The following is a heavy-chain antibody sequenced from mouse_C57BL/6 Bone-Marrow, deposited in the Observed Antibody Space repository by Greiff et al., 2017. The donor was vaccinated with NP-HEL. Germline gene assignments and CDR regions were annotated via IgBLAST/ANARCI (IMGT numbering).Heavy chain of an antibody. CDR2: ISYDGSN. CDR3: ARERLPYYYAMDY. CDR1: GYSITSGYY. Sequence: EVQLQESGPGLVKPSQSLSLTCSVTGYSITSGYYWNWIRQFPGNKLEWMGYISYDGSNNYNPSLKNRISITRDTSKNQFFLKLNSVTTEDTATYYCARERLPYYYAMDYWGQGTSVTVSS. D-gene: IGHD3-2*02. J-gene: IGHJ4*01. V-gene: IGHV3-6*01.